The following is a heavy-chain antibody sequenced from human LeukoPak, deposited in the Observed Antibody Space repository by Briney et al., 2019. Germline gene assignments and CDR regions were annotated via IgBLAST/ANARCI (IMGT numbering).Heavy chain of an antibody. CDR2: MNPNSGNT. J-gene: IGHJ4*02. CDR1: GYTFTSYD. Sequence: ASVKVSCKASGYTFTSYDINWVRQATGQGLEWMGRMNPNSGNTGYAQKFQGRVTMTRNTSISTAYMELSSLRSEDTAVYYCARVSPRPGEKRIAAAGTRLLLGYWGQGTLVTVSS. D-gene: IGHD6-13*01. CDR3: ARVSPRPGEKRIAAAGTRLLLGY. V-gene: IGHV1-8*01.